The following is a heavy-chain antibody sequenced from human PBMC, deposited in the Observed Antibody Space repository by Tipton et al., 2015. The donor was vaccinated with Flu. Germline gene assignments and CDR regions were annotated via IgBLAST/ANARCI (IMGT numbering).Heavy chain of an antibody. Sequence: SGFIFTTYGIYWVRQAPGKGLEWVAVIWSGGSRIWYADSVKGRFTISRDDSKNTLYLQMNSLRAEDTAVYYCAKDQYYAGSGAYSASDYWGQGTLVTVSS. J-gene: IGHJ4*02. CDR2: IWSGGSRI. V-gene: IGHV3-33*03. CDR3: AKDQYYAGSGAYSASDY. CDR1: GFIFTTYG. D-gene: IGHD3-10*01.